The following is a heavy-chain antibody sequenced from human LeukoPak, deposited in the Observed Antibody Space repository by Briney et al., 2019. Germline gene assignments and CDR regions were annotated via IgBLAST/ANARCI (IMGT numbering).Heavy chain of an antibody. Sequence: GGSLRLSCAASGFTFSSYGMHWVRQAPGKGLEWVAVISYDGSNKYYADSVKGRFTISRDNSKNTLYLQMNSLRAEDTAVYYCAKDAYGGYFDYWGQGTLVTVSS. V-gene: IGHV3-30*18. CDR2: ISYDGSNK. D-gene: IGHD4-23*01. J-gene: IGHJ4*02. CDR1: GFTFSSYG. CDR3: AKDAYGGYFDY.